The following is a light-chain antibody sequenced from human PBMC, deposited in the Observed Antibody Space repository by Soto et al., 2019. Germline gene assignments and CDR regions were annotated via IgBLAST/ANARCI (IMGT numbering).Light chain of an antibody. CDR1: QAIGKN. CDR3: QKYNSVPAT. V-gene: IGKV1-27*01. J-gene: IGKJ1*01. Sequence: DIPMTQSPSSLSASVGDRVTIICRASQAIGKNLAWYQQKPGQVPKLLIHLTSTLQSGVPSRFSGSGSGTDFTLTISSLQPEDVASYYCQKYNSVPATFGQGTKVEI. CDR2: LTS.